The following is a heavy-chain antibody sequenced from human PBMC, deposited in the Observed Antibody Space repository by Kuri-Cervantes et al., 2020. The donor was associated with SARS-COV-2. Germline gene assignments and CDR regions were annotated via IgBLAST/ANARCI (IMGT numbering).Heavy chain of an antibody. CDR1: GFTFSSYA. Sequence: GEFLKISCAASGFTFSSYAMSWVRQAPGKGLEWVSAISGSGGSTYYADSVKGRFTISRDNSKNTLYLQMNSLRAEDTAVYYCARLGVAAAGSYYYYGMDVWGQGTTVTVSS. J-gene: IGHJ6*02. CDR2: ISGSGGST. CDR3: ARLGVAAAGSYYYYGMDV. V-gene: IGHV3-23*01. D-gene: IGHD6-13*01.